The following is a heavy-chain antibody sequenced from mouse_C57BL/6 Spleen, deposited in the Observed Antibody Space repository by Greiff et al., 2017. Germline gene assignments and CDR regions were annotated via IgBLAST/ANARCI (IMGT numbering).Heavy chain of an antibody. CDR1: GFTFSSYG. J-gene: IGHJ2*01. Sequence: DVKLVESGGDLVKPGGSLKLSCAASGFTFSSYGMSWVRQTPDKRLEWVATISSGGSYTYYPDSVKGRFTISRDNTNNTLYLQMNSLKSGYTAMYYCAIHGATRYYFDYWGQGTTLTVSS. V-gene: IGHV5-6*02. CDR3: AIHGATRYYFDY. CDR2: ISSGGSYT.